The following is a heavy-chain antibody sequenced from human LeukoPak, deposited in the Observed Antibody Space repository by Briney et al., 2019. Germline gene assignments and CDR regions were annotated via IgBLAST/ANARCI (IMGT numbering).Heavy chain of an antibody. CDR3: AKDIHYYGMDV. Sequence: GGSQRLSCAASGFTFDDYAMHWVRQAPGKGLEWVSGISWNSGSIGYADSVKGRFTISRDNAKNSLYLQMNSLRAEDTALYYCAKDIHYYGMDVWGQGTTVTVSS. J-gene: IGHJ6*02. CDR2: ISWNSGSI. V-gene: IGHV3-9*01. CDR1: GFTFDDYA.